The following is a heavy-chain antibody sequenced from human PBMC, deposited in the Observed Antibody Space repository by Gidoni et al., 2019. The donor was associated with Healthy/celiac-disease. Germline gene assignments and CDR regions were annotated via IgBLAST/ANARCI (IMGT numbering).Heavy chain of an antibody. CDR1: GFNVSSHG. V-gene: IGHV3-30*03. Sequence: QVQLVESGGGVVQPGRSLGLAGAASGFNVSSHGMPWVRQAPGKGLELVAVISDDGSNKYDADSVQGRFTISRDNSQPTLYLQMNSLRAEDTAVYYCARERYSSSWPTSWVDPWGQGTLVTVSS. D-gene: IGHD6-13*01. J-gene: IGHJ5*02. CDR3: ARERYSSSWPTSWVDP. CDR2: ISDDGSNK.